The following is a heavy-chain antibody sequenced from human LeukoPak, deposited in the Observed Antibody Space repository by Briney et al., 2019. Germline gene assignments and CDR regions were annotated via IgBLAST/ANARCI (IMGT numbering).Heavy chain of an antibody. CDR3: ARDYYDFWSAPTRDYYYYYMDV. CDR2: IIPIFGTA. D-gene: IGHD3-3*01. V-gene: IGHV1-69*05. CDR1: GGTFSSYA. J-gene: IGHJ6*03. Sequence: SVKVSCKASGGTFSSYAISWVRQAPGQGLEWMGGIIPIFGTANYAQKFQGRVTITTDESTSTAYMELSSLRSEDTAVYYCARDYYDFWSAPTRDYYYYYMDVWGKGTTVTISS.